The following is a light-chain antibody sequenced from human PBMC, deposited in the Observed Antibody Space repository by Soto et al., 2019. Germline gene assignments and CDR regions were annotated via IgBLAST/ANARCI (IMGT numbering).Light chain of an antibody. CDR1: SSNIGAGYD. Sequence: QSVLTQPPSVSGAPGQRVTISCTGSSSNIGAGYDVHWYQQLPGTAPKLLIYGNSNRPSGVPDRFSGSKSGTSASLAITGLXXXXXXXYYCQSYDSSLSAYVVFGGGTKLTV. J-gene: IGLJ2*01. CDR2: GNS. CDR3: QSYDSSLSAYVV. V-gene: IGLV1-40*01.